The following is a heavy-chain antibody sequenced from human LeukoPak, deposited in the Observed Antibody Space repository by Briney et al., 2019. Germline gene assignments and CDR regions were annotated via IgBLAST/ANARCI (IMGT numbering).Heavy chain of an antibody. V-gene: IGHV3-53*01. CDR3: ARVEQQLVGYYYYYGMDV. Sequence: PGGSLRLSCAASGFTVSSNYMSWVRQALGKGLEWVSVIYSGGSTYYADSVKGRFTISRDNSKNTLYLQMNSLRAEDTAVYYCARVEQQLVGYYYYYGMDVWGQGTTVTVSS. CDR2: IYSGGST. J-gene: IGHJ6*02. CDR1: GFTVSSNY. D-gene: IGHD6-13*01.